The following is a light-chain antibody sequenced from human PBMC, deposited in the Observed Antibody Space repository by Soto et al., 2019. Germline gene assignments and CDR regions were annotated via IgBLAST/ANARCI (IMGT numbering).Light chain of an antibody. Sequence: QAVVTQEPPLTVSPGGTVTLTCGSSTGTVTSGHYPYWFHQKPGQAPKTLFYDAVYKHSWTPARFSGSLLGGKAALTLSGAQPEDEADYYCLLFYNEVRIFGGGTKVTVL. CDR2: DAV. V-gene: IGLV7-46*01. J-gene: IGLJ2*01. CDR1: TGTVTSGHY. CDR3: LLFYNEVRI.